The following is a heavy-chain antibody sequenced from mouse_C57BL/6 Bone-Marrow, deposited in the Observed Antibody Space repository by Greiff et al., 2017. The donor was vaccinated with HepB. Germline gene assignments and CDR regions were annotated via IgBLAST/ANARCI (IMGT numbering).Heavy chain of an antibody. V-gene: IGHV1-61*01. Sequence: QVHVKQPGAELVRPGSSVKLSCKASGYTFTSYWMDWVKQRPGQGLEWIGNIYPSDSETHYNQKFKDKATLTVDKSSSTAYMQLSSLTSEDSAVYYCARSGAMANWYFDVWGTGTTVTVSS. CDR3: ARSGAMANWYFDV. CDR1: GYTFTSYW. J-gene: IGHJ1*03. CDR2: IYPSDSET. D-gene: IGHD1-1*02.